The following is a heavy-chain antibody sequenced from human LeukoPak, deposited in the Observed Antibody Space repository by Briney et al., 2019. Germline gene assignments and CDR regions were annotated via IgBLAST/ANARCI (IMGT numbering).Heavy chain of an antibody. CDR2: IYYSGST. J-gene: IGHJ4*02. V-gene: IGHV4-59*01. CDR3: ARSQGSSGYAPLGY. CDR1: GGSISSYY. Sequence: PSETLSLTCTVSGGSISSYYWSWLRQPPGKGLEWIGYIYYSGSTNYNPSLKSRVTISVDTSKNQFSLKLSSVTAADTAVYYCARSQGSSGYAPLGYWGQGTLVTVSS. D-gene: IGHD3-22*01.